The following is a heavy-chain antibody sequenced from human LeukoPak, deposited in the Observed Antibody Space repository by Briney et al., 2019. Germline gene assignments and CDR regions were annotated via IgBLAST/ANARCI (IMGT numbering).Heavy chain of an antibody. CDR3: AGVSGMAVAGYYFDY. J-gene: IGHJ4*02. V-gene: IGHV1-46*01. CDR2: INPSGGST. CDR1: GYTFTGYY. D-gene: IGHD6-19*01. Sequence: ASVKVSCKASGYTFTGYYMHWVRQAPGQGLEWMGIINPSGGSTSYAQKFQGRVTMTRDTSTSTVYMELSSLRSEDTAVYYCAGVSGMAVAGYYFDYWGQGTLVTVSS.